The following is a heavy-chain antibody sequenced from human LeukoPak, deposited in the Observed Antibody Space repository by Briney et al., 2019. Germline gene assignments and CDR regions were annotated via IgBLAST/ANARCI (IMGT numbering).Heavy chain of an antibody. CDR3: ATQYYYDSSGYYFDY. CDR1: GGSISSSNW. J-gene: IGHJ4*02. Sequence: SETLSLTCAVSGGSISSSNWWSWVRQPPGKGLEWIGEIYHSGITNYNPSLKSRVIILVDKSKIQFSLKLSSVTAADTAVYYCATQYYYDSSGYYFDYWGQGTLVTVSS. CDR2: IYHSGIT. D-gene: IGHD3-22*01. V-gene: IGHV4-4*02.